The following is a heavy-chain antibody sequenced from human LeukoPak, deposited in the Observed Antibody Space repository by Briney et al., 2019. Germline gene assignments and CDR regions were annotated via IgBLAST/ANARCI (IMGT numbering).Heavy chain of an antibody. CDR1: GFTFSSYG. J-gene: IGHJ4*02. Sequence: GGSLRLSCAASGFTFSSYGMHWVRQAPGKGLEWVAVISYDGSNKYYADSVKGRFTISRDNSKNTLYLQMNSLRAEDTAVYYCAKDGGLWVSAHWGDSWGRGTLVTVSS. V-gene: IGHV3-30*18. CDR2: ISYDGSNK. D-gene: IGHD7-27*01. CDR3: AKDGGLWVSAHWGDS.